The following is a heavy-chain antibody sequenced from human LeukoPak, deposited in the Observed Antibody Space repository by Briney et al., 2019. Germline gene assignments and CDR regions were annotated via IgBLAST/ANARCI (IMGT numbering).Heavy chain of an antibody. CDR2: IYYSGST. CDR1: GFTFSSYG. V-gene: IGHV4-59*08. Sequence: GSLRLSCAASGFTFSSYGMHWVRQPPGKGLEWIGYIYYSGSTNYNPSLKSRVTISVDTSKNQFSLKLSSVTAADTAVYYCARLGRELTFDYWGQGTLVTVSS. CDR3: ARLGRELTFDY. D-gene: IGHD1-26*01. J-gene: IGHJ4*02.